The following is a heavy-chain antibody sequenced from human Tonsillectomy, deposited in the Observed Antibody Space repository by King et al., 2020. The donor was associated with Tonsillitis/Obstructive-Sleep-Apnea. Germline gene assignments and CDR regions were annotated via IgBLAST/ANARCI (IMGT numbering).Heavy chain of an antibody. CDR2: IWYDGSNK. CDR3: ARDCVALDGSLM. CDR1: GFSFSSYG. J-gene: IGHJ4*02. Sequence: VKLVESGGGVVQPGRSLRLSCAASGFSFSSYGMHWVRQAPGKGLEWVAVIWYDGSNKYYADSVKGRFIISRDNSKNTLYLQMNSLRAEDTAVYYCARDCVALDGSLMWGQGTLVTVSS. V-gene: IGHV3-33*01. D-gene: IGHD2-8*01.